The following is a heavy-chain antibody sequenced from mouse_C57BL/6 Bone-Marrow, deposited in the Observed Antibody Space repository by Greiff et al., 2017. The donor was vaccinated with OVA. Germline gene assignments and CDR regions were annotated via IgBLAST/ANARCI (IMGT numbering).Heavy chain of an antibody. CDR2: IDPSDSYT. CDR3: ARTYDYDWYFDV. Sequence: QVHVKQPGAELVRPGTSVKLSCKASGYTFTSYWMHWVKQRPGQGLEWIGVIDPSDSYTNYNQKFKGKATLTVDTSSSTAYMQLSSLTSEDSAVYYCARTYDYDWYFDVWGTGTTVTVSS. V-gene: IGHV1-59*01. CDR1: GYTFTSYW. J-gene: IGHJ1*03. D-gene: IGHD2-4*01.